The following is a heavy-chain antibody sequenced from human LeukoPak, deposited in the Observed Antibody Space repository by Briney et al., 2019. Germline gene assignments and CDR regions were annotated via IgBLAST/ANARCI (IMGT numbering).Heavy chain of an antibody. D-gene: IGHD2-2*02. Sequence: SETLSLTCAVYGGSFSGYYWSWIRQPPGKGLEWIGEINHSGSTNYNPSLTSRVTISVDTSKNQFSLKLSSVTAADTAVYYCASGFPLLLPSTRHIVVVPAAIPKEEYGTDVWGQGTTVTVSS. CDR1: GGSFSGYY. J-gene: IGHJ6*02. CDR3: ASGFPLLLPSTRHIVVVPAAIPKEEYGTDV. CDR2: INHSGST. V-gene: IGHV4-34*01.